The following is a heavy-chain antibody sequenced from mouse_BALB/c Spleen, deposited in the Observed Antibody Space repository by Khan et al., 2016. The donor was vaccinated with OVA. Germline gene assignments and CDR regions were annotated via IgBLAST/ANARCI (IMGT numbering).Heavy chain of an antibody. D-gene: IGHD1-1*01. CDR2: VSTGGGYT. V-gene: IGHV5-6*01. CDR1: GFTFSIYG. J-gene: IGHJ3*01. CDR3: ARLAYYYDSEGFAY. Sequence: EVQLLETGGDLVKPGGSLKLSCAASGFTFSIYGMSWVRQTPDKRLAWVATVSTGGGYTYYPDSVKGRFTISRDNAKNTLYLQMSSLKAEDTAMFYCARLAYYYDSEGFAYWGQGTLGTVSA.